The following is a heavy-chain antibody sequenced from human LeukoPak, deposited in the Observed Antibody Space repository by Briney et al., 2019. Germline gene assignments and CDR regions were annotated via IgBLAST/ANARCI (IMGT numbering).Heavy chain of an antibody. CDR3: AREVAYCGGDCYSREFDY. CDR2: TYYRSKWYN. CDR1: GDNVSSNSAA. V-gene: IGHV6-1*01. D-gene: IGHD2-21*02. Sequence: SQTLSLTFAIPGDNVSSNSAAWNWIRQSPSRGLEWLGRTYYRSKWYNDYAVSVKSRITINPGTSKNQFSLQLNSVTPEDTAVYYCAREVAYCGGDCYSREFDYWGQGTLVTVSS. J-gene: IGHJ4*02.